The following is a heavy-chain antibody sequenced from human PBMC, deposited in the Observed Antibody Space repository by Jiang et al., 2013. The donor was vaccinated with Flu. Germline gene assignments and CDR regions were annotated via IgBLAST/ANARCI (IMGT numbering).Heavy chain of an antibody. CDR3: ARGWSYSFDY. Sequence: VAWHWIRQSPSRGLEWLGRTYYRSKWYNDYAISVKSRITINPDTSKNQFSLQLNSVTPEDTAVYYCARGWSYSFDYWGQGNPGHRLL. D-gene: IGHD1-26*01. V-gene: IGHV6-1*01. CDR1: VA. CDR2: TYYRSKWYN. J-gene: IGHJ4*02.